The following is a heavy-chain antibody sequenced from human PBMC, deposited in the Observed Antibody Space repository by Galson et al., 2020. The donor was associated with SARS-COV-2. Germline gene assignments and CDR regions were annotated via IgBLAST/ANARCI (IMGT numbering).Heavy chain of an antibody. D-gene: IGHD1-26*01. CDR3: ARGVGATAEGFDY. CDR2: INHRGST. CDR1: GGSFKNYY. J-gene: IGHJ4*02. V-gene: IGHV4-34*01. Sequence: SETLSLTCAVYGGSFKNYYWTWIRQSPGKGLQWIGEINHRGSTNYNPSLKSRVTISVDTSKNQFSLKLSSVTAADTAVYYCARGVGATAEGFDYWGQGTLVTVSS.